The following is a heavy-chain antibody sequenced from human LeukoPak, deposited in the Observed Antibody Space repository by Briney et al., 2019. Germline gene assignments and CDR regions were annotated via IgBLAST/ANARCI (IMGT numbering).Heavy chain of an antibody. J-gene: IGHJ4*02. D-gene: IGHD4-17*01. CDR1: GGSISSSNW. CDR3: ARANYGVPPPFDY. V-gene: IGHV4-4*02. Sequence: PSGTLSLTCAVSGGSISSSNWWSWVRQSPGKGLEWIGEIYHSGSTNYNPSLKSRVTISVDKSKNQFSLKLSSVTAADTAVYYCARANYGVPPPFDYWGQGTLVTVSS. CDR2: IYHSGST.